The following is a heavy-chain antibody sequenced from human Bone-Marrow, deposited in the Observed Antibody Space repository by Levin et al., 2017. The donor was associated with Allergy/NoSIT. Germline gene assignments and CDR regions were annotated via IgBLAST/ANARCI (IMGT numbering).Heavy chain of an antibody. CDR3: ASRMYGDYGYFVDY. J-gene: IGHJ4*02. V-gene: IGHV1-2*06. D-gene: IGHD4-17*01. Sequence: ASVKVSCEASGYAFSDYYLHWVRQAPGQGLEWMGRITPNSGDVNYAQHFEDRVTMTTDTSISTAYLDVSGLRSDDTAVYYCASRMYGDYGYFVDYWGQGTLVTVSS. CDR2: ITPNSGDV. CDR1: GYAFSDYY.